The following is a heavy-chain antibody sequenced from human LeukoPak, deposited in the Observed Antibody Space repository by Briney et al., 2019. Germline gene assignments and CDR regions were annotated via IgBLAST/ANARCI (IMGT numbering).Heavy chain of an antibody. D-gene: IGHD3-22*01. J-gene: IGHJ4*02. CDR1: GFTFTSYS. V-gene: IGHV3-23*01. CDR3: ARATNYYYDSSGYAPDFDY. Sequence: GGSLRLSCAASGFTFTSYSMNWVRQAPGKGLEWVSTISGGGGSTYYADSVKGRFTISRDNSQNTLFLQMNSLRAEDTAVYYCARATNYYYDSSGYAPDFDYWGQGTLVTVSS. CDR2: ISGGGGST.